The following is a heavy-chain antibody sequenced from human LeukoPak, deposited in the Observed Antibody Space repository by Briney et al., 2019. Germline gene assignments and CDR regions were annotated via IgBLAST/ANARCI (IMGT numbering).Heavy chain of an antibody. V-gene: IGHV3-23*01. CDR3: AKDDLRDGAFDI. Sequence: GGSLRLSCAASGFTFSNYAMSWVRQAPGKGLEWVSTTSGSGDSTYYADSVKGRFTISRDNSKNTLYLQMNSLRAEDTAVYYCAKDDLRDGAFDIWGQGTMVTVSS. D-gene: IGHD3/OR15-3a*01. J-gene: IGHJ3*02. CDR2: TSGSGDST. CDR1: GFTFSNYA.